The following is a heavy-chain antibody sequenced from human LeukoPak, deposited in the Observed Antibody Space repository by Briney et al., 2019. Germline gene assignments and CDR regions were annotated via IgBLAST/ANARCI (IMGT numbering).Heavy chain of an antibody. V-gene: IGHV1-8*01. Sequence: ASVKVSCKASGYTFTSYDINWVRQATGQGLEWMGWMNPNSGNTGYAQKFQGRVTMTRNTSISTAYMELSSLRSEDTAVYYCAREGSAYCSGGSCYVYWGQGTLVTVSS. CDR3: AREGSAYCSGGSCYVY. CDR1: GYTFTSYD. CDR2: MNPNSGNT. D-gene: IGHD2-15*01. J-gene: IGHJ4*02.